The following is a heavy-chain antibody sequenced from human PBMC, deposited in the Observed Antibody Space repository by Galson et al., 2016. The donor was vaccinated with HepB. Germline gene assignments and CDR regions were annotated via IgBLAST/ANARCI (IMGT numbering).Heavy chain of an antibody. D-gene: IGHD6-19*01. CDR2: ISGSGDLK. CDR1: GFTFSSYA. V-gene: IGHV3-23*01. J-gene: IGHJ6*02. Sequence: SLRLSCAASGFTFSSYAMSWVRQAPGKGLEWVSGISGSGDLKYYADSVKGRFTISRDNPKNTLHLQMKSLRVDDTAVYYCAKIWGKSSGWYGSSDFQYGMDVWGQGTTVSVSS. CDR3: AKIWGKSSGWYGSSDFQYGMDV.